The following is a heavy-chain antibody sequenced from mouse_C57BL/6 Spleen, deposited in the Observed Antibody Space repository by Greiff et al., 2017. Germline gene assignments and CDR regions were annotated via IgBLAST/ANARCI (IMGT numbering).Heavy chain of an antibody. V-gene: IGHV1-50*01. CDR1: GYTFTSYW. CDR3: ARRGLGLRRDFDY. CDR2: IDPSDSYT. Sequence: QVQLQQPGAELVKPGASVKLSCKASGYTFTSYWMQWVKQRPGQGLEWIGEIDPSDSYTNYNQKFKGKATLTVDTSSSPAYMQLSSLTSEDSAVYYCARRGLGLRRDFDYWGQGTTLTVSS. D-gene: IGHD2-4*01. J-gene: IGHJ2*01.